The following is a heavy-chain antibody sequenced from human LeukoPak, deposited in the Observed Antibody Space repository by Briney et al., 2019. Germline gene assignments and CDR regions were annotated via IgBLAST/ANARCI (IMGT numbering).Heavy chain of an antibody. Sequence: GASVKVSCKASGYTFTGYYMHWVRQAPGQGLEWMGGIIPIFGTANYAQKFQGRVTMTTDTSTSTAYMELRSLRSDDAAVYYCARNNYYDSSGYCNDYWGQGTLVTVSS. V-gene: IGHV1-2*02. CDR1: GYTFTGYY. J-gene: IGHJ4*02. D-gene: IGHD3-22*01. CDR2: IIPIFGTA. CDR3: ARNNYYDSSGYCNDY.